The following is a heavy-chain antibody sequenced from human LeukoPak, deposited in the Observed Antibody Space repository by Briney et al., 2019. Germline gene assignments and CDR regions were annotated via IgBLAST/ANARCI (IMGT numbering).Heavy chain of an antibody. CDR3: AKANLYDNSGYYFHS. D-gene: IGHD3-22*01. J-gene: IGHJ4*02. CDR1: GFTFDDYA. Sequence: GGSLRLSCAASGFTFDDYAMHWVRQAPGKGLEWVSGLNWNSGSIGYADSVKGRFIISRDNAKNSLYLHMNSLRAEDTALYYCAKANLYDNSGYYFHSWGQGTLVTVSS. V-gene: IGHV3-9*01. CDR2: LNWNSGSI.